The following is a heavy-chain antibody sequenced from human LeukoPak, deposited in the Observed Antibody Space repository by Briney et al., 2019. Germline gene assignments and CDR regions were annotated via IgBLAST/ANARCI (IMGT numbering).Heavy chain of an antibody. Sequence: GGSLRLSCAASGFTFSTYAMGWVRQAPGKGLEWVSTISDTYKTNYADSVKGRFTISRDNSKNTLYLQMGSLSAEDMAVYYCARGSAAAGTRGSFDYWGQGTLVTVSS. V-gene: IGHV3-23*01. J-gene: IGHJ4*02. D-gene: IGHD6-13*01. CDR2: ISDTYKT. CDR3: ARGSAAAGTRGSFDY. CDR1: GFTFSTYA.